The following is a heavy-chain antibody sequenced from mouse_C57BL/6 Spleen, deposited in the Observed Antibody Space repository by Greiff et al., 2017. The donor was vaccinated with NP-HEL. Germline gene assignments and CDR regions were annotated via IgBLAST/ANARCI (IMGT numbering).Heavy chain of an antibody. CDR2: ISSGSSTI. D-gene: IGHD1-1*02. CDR3: ARDDYDYHAMDY. Sequence: DVKLVESGGGLVKPGGSLKLSCAASGFTFSDYGMHWVRQAPEKGLEWVAYISSGSSTIYYADTVKGRFTISRDNAKNTLFLQMTSLRSEDTAMYYCARDDYDYHAMDYWGQGTSVTVSS. J-gene: IGHJ4*01. V-gene: IGHV5-17*01. CDR1: GFTFSDYG.